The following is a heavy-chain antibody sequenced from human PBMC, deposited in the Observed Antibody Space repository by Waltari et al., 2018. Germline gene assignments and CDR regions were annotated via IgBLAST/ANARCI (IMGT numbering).Heavy chain of an antibody. CDR3: ARVYYYDSSGYYGDYYYYMDV. J-gene: IGHJ6*03. CDR2: IIPIFGTA. D-gene: IGHD3-22*01. CDR1: GGAFSSYA. V-gene: IGHV1-69*01. Sequence: QVQLVQSGAEVQKPGSSVKVSCKASGGAFSSYAISWVRQAPGQGLEWMGGIIPIFGTANYAQKFQGRVTITADESTSTAYMELSSLRSEDTAVYYCARVYYYDSSGYYGDYYYYMDVWGKGTTVTVSS.